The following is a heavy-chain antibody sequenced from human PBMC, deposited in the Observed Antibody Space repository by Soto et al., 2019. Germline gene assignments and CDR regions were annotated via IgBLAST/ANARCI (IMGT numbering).Heavy chain of an antibody. D-gene: IGHD4-17*01. CDR2: ISSSSSYI. V-gene: IGHV3-21*01. Sequence: EVQLVESGGGLVKPGGSLRLSCAASGFTFSSYSMNWVRHAPGKGLEWVSSISSSSSYIYYADSVKGRFTISRDNAKNSLYLQMNSLRAEDTAVYYCARALTTVTPGPIFDYWGQGTLVTVSS. J-gene: IGHJ4*02. CDR1: GFTFSSYS. CDR3: ARALTTVTPGPIFDY.